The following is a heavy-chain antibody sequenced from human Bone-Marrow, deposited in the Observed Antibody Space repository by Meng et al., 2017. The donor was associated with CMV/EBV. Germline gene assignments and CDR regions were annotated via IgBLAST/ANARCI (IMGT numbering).Heavy chain of an antibody. CDR2: ISSSGSTI. V-gene: IGHV3-11*01. CDR1: GFTFSDYY. CDR3: ARIAAAGFDY. D-gene: IGHD6-13*01. J-gene: IGHJ4*02. Sequence: GASLKISCAASGFTFSDYYMCWIRQAPGKGLEWVSYISSSGSTIYYADSVKGRFTISRDNAKNSLYLQMNSLRAEDTAVYYCARIAAAGFDYWGQGTLVTVSS.